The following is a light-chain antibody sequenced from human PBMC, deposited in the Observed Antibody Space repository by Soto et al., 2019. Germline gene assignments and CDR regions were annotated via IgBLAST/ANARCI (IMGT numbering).Light chain of an antibody. V-gene: IGKV3-20*01. Sequence: EVVLTQSPGTLSLSPGERVTLSCRASQSVTGNYLAWYQKRPGQAPRLLIYGASSRATGIPDRFSGSWSGTEFTLTISRLEPEDFAVYYCQQYGNSPPWTFGQGTKVEIK. J-gene: IGKJ1*01. CDR3: QQYGNSPPWT. CDR2: GAS. CDR1: QSVTGNY.